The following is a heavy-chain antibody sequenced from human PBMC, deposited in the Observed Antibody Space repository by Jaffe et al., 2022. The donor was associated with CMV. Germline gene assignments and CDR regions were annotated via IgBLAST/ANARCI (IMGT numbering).Heavy chain of an antibody. J-gene: IGHJ3*02. D-gene: IGHD2-8*01. CDR2: ISSDGRST. V-gene: IGHV3-74*01. CDR3: ARDPHGYCDNGVCSPHDAFDI. CDR1: GFTFSNYW. Sequence: EVQLVESGGGLVQPGGSLRLSCAASGFTFSNYWIHWVRQAPGKGLVWVSRISSDGRSTSYADSVKGRFTISRDNAKNTLFLQMNSLRAEDTAIYYCARDPHGYCDNGVCSPHDAFDIWGQGTMVTVSS.